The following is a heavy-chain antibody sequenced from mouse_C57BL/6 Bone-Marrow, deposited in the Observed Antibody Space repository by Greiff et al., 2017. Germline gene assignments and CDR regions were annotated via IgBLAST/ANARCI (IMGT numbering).Heavy chain of an antibody. Sequence: VQLQQPGAELVKPGASVKMSCKASGYTFTSYWITWVKQRPGQGLEWIGDIYPGSGSTNYNEKFKSKATLTVDTSSSTAYMQLSSLTSEDSAVYYCARSCGVRWFFAYWGQGTLVTVAA. V-gene: IGHV1-55*01. D-gene: IGHD2-3*01. CDR1: GYTFTSYW. CDR3: ARSCGVRWFFAY. J-gene: IGHJ3*01. CDR2: IYPGSGST.